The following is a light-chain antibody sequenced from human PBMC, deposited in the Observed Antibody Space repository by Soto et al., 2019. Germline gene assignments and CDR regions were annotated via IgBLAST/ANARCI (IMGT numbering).Light chain of an antibody. J-gene: IGKJ4*01. V-gene: IGKV3-11*01. CDR2: DAS. CDR3: QHRSTWPLT. Sequence: EIVLTQSPGTLSLSPGERATLSCRASQSVTSSLVWYQQKPGQAPRLLIYDASDMATGIPARFNVIGSVTDFTLTISSLEPEDSAVYDCQHRSTWPLTFGGGTKVEI. CDR1: QSVTSS.